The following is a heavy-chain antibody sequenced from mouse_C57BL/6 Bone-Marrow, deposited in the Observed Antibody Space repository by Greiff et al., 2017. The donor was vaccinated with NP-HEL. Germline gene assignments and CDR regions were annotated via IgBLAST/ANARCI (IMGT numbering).Heavy chain of an antibody. V-gene: IGHV5-6*01. CDR2: ISSGGSYT. J-gene: IGHJ2*01. CDR1: GFTFSSYG. CDR3: ASLWYRDY. Sequence: EVQLVESGGDLVKPGGSLKLSCAASGFTFSSYGMSWVRQTPDKRLEWVATISSGGSYTYYPDSVKGRFTISRDKAKNTLYLQMSSLKSEDTAMYYCASLWYRDYWGQGTTLTVSS. D-gene: IGHD2-1*01.